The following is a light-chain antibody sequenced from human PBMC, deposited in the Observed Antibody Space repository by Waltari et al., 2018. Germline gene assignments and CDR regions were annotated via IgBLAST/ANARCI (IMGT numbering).Light chain of an antibody. CDR2: EVS. CDR3: SSYAGSKFWV. V-gene: IGLV2-8*01. J-gene: IGLJ3*02. CDR1: SSDVGGYYS. Sequence: QSALTQPPSASASPGQSVPLSCTGSSSDVGGYYSVSWFQQRPGKAPKVMIYEVSKRPSGVPDRFSGSKSGNTASLIVSGLQAEDEADYYCSSYAGSKFWVFGGGTKLTVL.